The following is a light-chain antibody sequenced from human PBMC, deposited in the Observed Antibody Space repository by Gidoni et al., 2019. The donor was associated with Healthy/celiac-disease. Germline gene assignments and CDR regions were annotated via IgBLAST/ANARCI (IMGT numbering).Light chain of an antibody. V-gene: IGKV1-5*03. J-gene: IGKJ3*01. CDR1: QSISSW. Sequence: DIHMTQSPSTLSASVGDRVTITCRASQSISSWLAWYQQKPGKAPKLLIYKASSLESGVPSRFSGSGSGTEFTLIISSLQPDDFATYYCQQYNSYITFGPGTKVDIK. CDR3: QQYNSYIT. CDR2: KAS.